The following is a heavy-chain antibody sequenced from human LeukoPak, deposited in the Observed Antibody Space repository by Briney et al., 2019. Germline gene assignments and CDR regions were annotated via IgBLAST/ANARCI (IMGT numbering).Heavy chain of an antibody. J-gene: IGHJ6*04. D-gene: IGHD3-10*02. CDR2: ISPNGGIT. CDR3: AELGITMIGGV. Sequence: PGGTLRLSCTASGFTFRNHGMNWVRQAPGKGLEWVSGISPNGGITYYADSVKGRFTISRDNAKNSLYLQMNSLRAEDTAVYYCAELGITMIGGVWGKGTTVTISS. V-gene: IGHV3-23*01. CDR1: GFTFRNHG.